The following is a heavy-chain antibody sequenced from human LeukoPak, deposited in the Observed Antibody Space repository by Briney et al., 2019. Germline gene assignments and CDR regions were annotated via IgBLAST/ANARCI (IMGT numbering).Heavy chain of an antibody. D-gene: IGHD3-10*01. CDR1: GYSISSGYY. CDR2: IYHSGGT. Sequence: SETLSLTCAVSGYSISSGYYWGWIRQPPGKGLEWIGSIYHSGGTYYNPSLKSRVTISVDTSKNQFSLKLSSVTAADTAVYYCARVWRFGFGELSPFDYWGQGTLVTVSS. J-gene: IGHJ4*02. CDR3: ARVWRFGFGELSPFDY. V-gene: IGHV4-38-2*01.